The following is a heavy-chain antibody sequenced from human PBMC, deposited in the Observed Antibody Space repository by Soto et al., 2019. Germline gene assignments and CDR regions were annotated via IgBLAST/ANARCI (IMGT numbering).Heavy chain of an antibody. D-gene: IGHD6-6*01. CDR1: GGSISSYY. J-gene: IGHJ6*03. CDR3: ARWRYSSSSHFSYYYYYMDV. Sequence: SETLSLTCTVSGGSISSYYWSWIRQPPGKGLEWIGYIYYSGSTNYNPSLKSRVTISVDTSKNQFSLKLSSVTAADTAVYYCARWRYSSSSHFSYYYYYMDVWGKGTTVTVSS. V-gene: IGHV4-59*01. CDR2: IYYSGST.